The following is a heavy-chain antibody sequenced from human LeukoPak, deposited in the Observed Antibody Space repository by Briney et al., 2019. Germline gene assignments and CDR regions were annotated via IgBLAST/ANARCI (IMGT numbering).Heavy chain of an antibody. D-gene: IGHD6-13*01. J-gene: IGHJ4*02. CDR1: GYTFTTYY. Sequence: GASVTVSCKASGYTFTTYYMHWVRQAPGQGLEWMGIINPSGGSTTYAQNFQGRVTMTRDTSTSAAYMELSSLRSEDTAVYYCASPSPGYSSSWYRVVGSFDYWGQGTLVTVSS. CDR2: INPSGGST. CDR3: ASPSPGYSSSWYRVVGSFDY. V-gene: IGHV1-46*01.